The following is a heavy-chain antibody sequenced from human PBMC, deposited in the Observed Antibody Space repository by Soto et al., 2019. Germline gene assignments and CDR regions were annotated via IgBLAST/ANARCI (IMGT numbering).Heavy chain of an antibody. D-gene: IGHD3-22*01. CDR3: AKGNGDSSGYDRFDY. V-gene: IGHV3-23*01. J-gene: IGHJ4*02. CDR1: GLTFSSYA. CDR2: ISGSGGST. Sequence: HPGRSLRLSFGASGLTFSSYAMSWVRQAPGKGLEWVSAISGSGGSTYYAASVKGRFTISRDNSKNTLYLQMNSLRAEDTAVYYCAKGNGDSSGYDRFDYWGQGTLVTVSS.